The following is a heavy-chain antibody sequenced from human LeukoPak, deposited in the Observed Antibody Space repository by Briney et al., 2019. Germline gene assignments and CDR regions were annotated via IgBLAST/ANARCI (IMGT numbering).Heavy chain of an antibody. CDR2: IYTSGST. CDR3: ARGRLRQWLVRDTADNWFDP. V-gene: IGHV4-4*07. Sequence: SETLSLNCTVSGGSISSYYWSWIRQPAGKGLEWIGRIYTSGSTNYNPSLKSRVTMSVDTSKNQFSLKLSSVTAADTAVYYCARGRLRQWLVRDTADNWFDPWGQGTLVTVSS. J-gene: IGHJ5*02. CDR1: GGSISSYY. D-gene: IGHD6-19*01.